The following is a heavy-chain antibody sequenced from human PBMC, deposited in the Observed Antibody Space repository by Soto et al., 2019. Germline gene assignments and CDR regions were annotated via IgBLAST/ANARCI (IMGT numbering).Heavy chain of an antibody. V-gene: IGHV4-61*01. CDR1: GGSVSSANYF. J-gene: IGHJ4*02. Sequence: PSETLSLTCIVSGGSVSSANYFWSWIRQPPGKGLEWIGYIHYSGSTNYNPSLKSRVTISVDTSKNQFSLKLSSMTAADTAIYYCARGPLQYLSLHSWGQGTLVTVSS. CDR2: IHYSGST. D-gene: IGHD3-16*01. CDR3: ARGPLQYLSLHS.